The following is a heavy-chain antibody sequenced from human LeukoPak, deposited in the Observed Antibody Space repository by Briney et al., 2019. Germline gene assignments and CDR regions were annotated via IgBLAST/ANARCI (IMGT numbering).Heavy chain of an antibody. CDR3: ARVERYNGDYGWFDP. D-gene: IGHD4-17*01. V-gene: IGHV4-59*11. Sequence: SETLSLTCTVSGVSITSHFWSWIRQPPGKGLEWIAYVHYAGSTNYNPSLKSRVTIPMDTSKNQFSLRLRSVTAADTAMYYCARVERYNGDYGWFDPWGQGNLVTVSS. CDR1: GVSITSHF. CDR2: VHYAGST. J-gene: IGHJ5*02.